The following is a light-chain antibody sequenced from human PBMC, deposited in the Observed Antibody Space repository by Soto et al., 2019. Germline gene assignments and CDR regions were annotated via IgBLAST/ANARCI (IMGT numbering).Light chain of an antibody. V-gene: IGKV3-11*01. CDR2: DVS. CDR3: HQRQYWPPIT. CDR1: QTFSSY. J-gene: IGKJ5*01. Sequence: EIVLTQSPVTLSVSPGERATLSCRASQTFSSYLGCYQHKPGQAPRLLIYDVSSRATGIPARFSGSGSGTDFTLTISSLEPEDFAVYYCHQRQYWPPITFGQGTRLEIK.